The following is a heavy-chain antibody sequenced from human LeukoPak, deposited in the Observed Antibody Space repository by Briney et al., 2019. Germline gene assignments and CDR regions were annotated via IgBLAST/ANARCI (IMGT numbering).Heavy chain of an antibody. J-gene: IGHJ4*02. D-gene: IGHD6-25*01. V-gene: IGHV4-39*01. Sequence: PSETLSLTCTVSGGSINSANYYWGWIRQPPGTGLEWIGSIYYSGSTYYNPSLKSRITISVDTSKNQFSLKLNSVTAADTAVYYCARRRGYSSADYWGQGTLVTVSS. CDR2: IYYSGST. CDR3: ARRRGYSSADY. CDR1: GGSINSANYY.